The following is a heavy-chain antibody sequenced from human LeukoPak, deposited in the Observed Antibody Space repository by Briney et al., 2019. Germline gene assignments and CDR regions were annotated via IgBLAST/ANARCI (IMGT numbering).Heavy chain of an antibody. Sequence: PGGSLRLSCAASGFTFSTYWMSWVRQAPGKGLEWVANIKKDGSEKYYVDSVKRLFTISRDNAKTSLYLQMNSLRAEDTAVYYCARDLSGVTGYTYGRGIDYWGQGTLVTVSS. CDR3: ARDLSGVTGYTYGRGIDY. CDR1: GFTFSTYW. J-gene: IGHJ4*02. V-gene: IGHV3-7*01. CDR2: IKKDGSEK. D-gene: IGHD5-18*01.